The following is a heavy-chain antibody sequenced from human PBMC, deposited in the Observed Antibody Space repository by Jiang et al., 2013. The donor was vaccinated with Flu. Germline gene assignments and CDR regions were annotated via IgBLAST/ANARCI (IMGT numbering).Heavy chain of an antibody. J-gene: IGHJ4*02. CDR3: AKIVSVYYYDSSGYYSATFDPPYYFDY. CDR1: GFTFSSYA. Sequence: RLSCAASGFTFSSYAMSWVRQAPGKGLEWVSAISGSGGSTYYADSVKGRFTISRDNSKNTLYLQMNSLRAEDTAVYYCAKIVSVYYYDSSGYYSATFDPPYYFDYWGQGTLVTVSS. V-gene: IGHV3-23*01. D-gene: IGHD3-22*01. CDR2: ISGSGGST.